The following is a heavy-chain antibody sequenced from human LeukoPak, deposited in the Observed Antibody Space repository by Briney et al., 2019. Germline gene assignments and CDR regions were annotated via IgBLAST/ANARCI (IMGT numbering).Heavy chain of an antibody. J-gene: IGHJ4*02. CDR2: IYHSGST. D-gene: IGHD3-9*01. CDR1: GGSISSSNW. V-gene: IGHV4-4*02. CDR3: ARVRRYFDWLLFDY. Sequence: SETLSLTCAVSGGSISSSNWWSWVRQPPGKGLEWIGEIYHSGSTNYNPSLKSRVTISVDTSKNQFSLKLSSVTAADTAVYYCARVRRYFDWLLFDYWGQGTLVTVSS.